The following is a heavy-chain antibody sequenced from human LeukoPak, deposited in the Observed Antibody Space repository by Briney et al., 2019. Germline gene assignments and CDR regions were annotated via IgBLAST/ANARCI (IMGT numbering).Heavy chain of an antibody. V-gene: IGHV4-61*02. D-gene: IGHD1-26*01. CDR3: ARAVGSPESNWFDP. J-gene: IGHJ5*02. CDR1: GGSISSRSYY. Sequence: SQTLSLTCTVSGGSISSRSYYWSWIRQPAGKGLEWIGRIYTSGSATYNPSLKSRVTISLDTSKNQFSLSLSSVTAADTAVYYFARAVGSPESNWFDPWGQGTLATVSS. CDR2: IYTSGSA.